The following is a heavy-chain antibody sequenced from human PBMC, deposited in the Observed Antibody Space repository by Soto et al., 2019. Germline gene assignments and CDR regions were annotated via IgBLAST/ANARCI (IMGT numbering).Heavy chain of an antibody. V-gene: IGHV1-18*01. Sequence: ASVKVSCTTSGYTFTHYAVSWVRQAPGQGLEWVGWISAYNDNVKYGEKFQGRVTMTTDTSMSTVYMELRSLRSDDTAIYYCARFDWLSAYFDPWGQGTPVTVSS. CDR3: ARFDWLSAYFDP. J-gene: IGHJ5*02. CDR2: ISAYNDNV. D-gene: IGHD3-9*01. CDR1: GYTFTHYA.